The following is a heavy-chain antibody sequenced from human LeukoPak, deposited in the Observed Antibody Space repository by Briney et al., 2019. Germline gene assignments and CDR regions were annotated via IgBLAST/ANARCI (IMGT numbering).Heavy chain of an antibody. CDR3: ARTDDYGDVTVAY. CDR2: INPNSGGT. D-gene: IGHD4-17*01. J-gene: IGHJ4*02. Sequence: ASVKVSCKASGYTFTVYYMHWVRQAPGQGLEWMGWINPNSGGTNYAQKFQGRVTMTRDTSISTAYMELSRLRSDDTAVYYCARTDDYGDVTVAYWGQGTLVTVST. CDR1: GYTFTVYY. V-gene: IGHV1-2*02.